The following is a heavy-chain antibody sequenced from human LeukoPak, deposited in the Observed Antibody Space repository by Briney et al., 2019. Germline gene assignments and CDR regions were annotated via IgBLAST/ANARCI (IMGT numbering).Heavy chain of an antibody. D-gene: IGHD2-21*02. J-gene: IGHJ6*02. Sequence: GGSLRLSCAASGFTFDNYGMHWVRQAPGKGLEWVAFVRYDETNKYYADSVKGRFTISRDNSKNTLYLQMNNLRAADTAVYYYARDSGDGDYTPDMDLWGPGTTVTVSS. CDR3: ARDSGDGDYTPDMDL. CDR1: GFTFDNYG. V-gene: IGHV3-30*02. CDR2: VRYDETNK.